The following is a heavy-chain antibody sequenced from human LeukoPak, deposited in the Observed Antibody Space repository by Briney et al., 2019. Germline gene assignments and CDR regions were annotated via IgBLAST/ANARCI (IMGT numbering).Heavy chain of an antibody. J-gene: IGHJ4*02. CDR2: IYYSGST. CDR1: GASFSSSTYY. V-gene: IGHV4-39*01. Sequence: SETLSLTCTVSGASFSSSTYYWGWIRQPPGKGLEWIGSIYYSGSTYYNPSLKSRDTMSVDTSKNQFSLKLSSVTAADTAVYYCARHAGGISATGTRPFDYWGQGTLVTVSS. D-gene: IGHD6-13*01. CDR3: ARHAGGISATGTRPFDY.